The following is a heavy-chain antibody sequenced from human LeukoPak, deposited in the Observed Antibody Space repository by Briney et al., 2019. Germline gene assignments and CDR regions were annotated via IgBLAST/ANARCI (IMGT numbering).Heavy chain of an antibody. D-gene: IGHD5-18*01. J-gene: IGHJ4*02. Sequence: GGSLRLSCAASGFTFSSYEMNWVRQAPGKGLEWVSYISSSGSTIYYADSVKGRFTISRDNAKNSLYLQMNSLRAEDTAVYYCARDLVDTTMWGFDYWGQGTLVTVSS. V-gene: IGHV3-48*03. CDR3: ARDLVDTTMWGFDY. CDR2: ISSSGSTI. CDR1: GFTFSSYE.